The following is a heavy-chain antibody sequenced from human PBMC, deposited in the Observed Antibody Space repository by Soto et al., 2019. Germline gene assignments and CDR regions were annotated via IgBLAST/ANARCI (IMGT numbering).Heavy chain of an antibody. D-gene: IGHD6-6*01. Sequence: GGSLRLSFSASGFPFMRYGMHWVRQAPGKGLEWVSYISTGGSTIYYADSVKGRFTLSRDNAKNSLYLQMNSLRAEDTAVYYCAIYSSSPYYYDMDVWGQGNTVTVS. V-gene: IGHV3-48*04. CDR2: ISTGGSTI. CDR1: GFPFMRYG. J-gene: IGHJ6*02. CDR3: AIYSSSPYYYDMDV.